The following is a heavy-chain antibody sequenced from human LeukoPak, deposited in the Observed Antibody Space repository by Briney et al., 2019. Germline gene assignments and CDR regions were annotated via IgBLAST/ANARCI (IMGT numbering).Heavy chain of an antibody. J-gene: IGHJ3*02. Sequence: GGSLRLSCAASGFTFSSYAMSWVRQAPGKGPEWVSAISGSGGSTYYADSVKGRFTISRDNSKNTLYLQMNSLRAEDTAVYYCAKVTAAAGISGYDAFDIWGQGTMVPVSS. V-gene: IGHV3-23*01. CDR2: ISGSGGST. D-gene: IGHD6-13*01. CDR3: AKVTAAAGISGYDAFDI. CDR1: GFTFSSYA.